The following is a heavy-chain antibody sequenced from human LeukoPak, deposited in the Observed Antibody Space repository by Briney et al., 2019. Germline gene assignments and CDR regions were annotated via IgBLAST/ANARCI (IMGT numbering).Heavy chain of an antibody. V-gene: IGHV4-59*08. CDR3: ARRSSWYGYWFDP. CDR1: GGSISSYY. CDR2: IYYSGST. Sequence: TASETLSLTCTVSGGSISSYYWSWIRQPPGKGLEWIGYIYYSGSTNYNPSLKSRVTISVDTSKNQFSLKLSSVTAADTAVYYCARRSSWYGYWFDPWGQGTLVTVSS. D-gene: IGHD6-13*01. J-gene: IGHJ5*02.